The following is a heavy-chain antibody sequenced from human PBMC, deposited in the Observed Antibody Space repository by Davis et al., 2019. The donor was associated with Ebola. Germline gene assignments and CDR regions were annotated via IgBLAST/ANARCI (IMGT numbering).Heavy chain of an antibody. D-gene: IGHD1-7*01. CDR3: ARDGPYNWNSDAFDI. J-gene: IGHJ3*02. V-gene: IGHV3-7*01. CDR2: IKQDGSEK. Sequence: GESLKISCAASGFTFSSYWMSWVRQAPGKGLEWVANIKQDGSEKYYVDSVKGRFTISRDNAKNSLYLQMNSLRAEDTAVYYCARDGPYNWNSDAFDIWGQGTMVTVSS. CDR1: GFTFSSYW.